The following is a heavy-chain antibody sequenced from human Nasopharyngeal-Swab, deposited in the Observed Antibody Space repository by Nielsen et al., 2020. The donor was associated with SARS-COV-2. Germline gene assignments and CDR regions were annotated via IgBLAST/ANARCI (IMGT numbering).Heavy chain of an antibody. CDR1: GFTFSSYC. CDR3: ARVGYYGSGSYYNSYYYGMDV. V-gene: IGHV3-7*05. J-gene: IGHJ6*04. Sequence: GASLKISCAASGFTFSSYCMSWVRQAPGKGLEWVANIKQDGSEKYYVDSVKGRFTISSDNAKNSLYLQMNSLRAEDTAVYYCARVGYYGSGSYYNSYYYGMDVWGKGTTVTVSS. D-gene: IGHD3-10*01. CDR2: IKQDGSEK.